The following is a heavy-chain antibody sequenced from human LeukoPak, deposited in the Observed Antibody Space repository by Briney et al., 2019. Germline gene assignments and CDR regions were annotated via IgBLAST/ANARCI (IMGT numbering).Heavy chain of an antibody. CDR3: AGVGDCSSTSCYANYYYYGMDV. Sequence: GGSLRLSCAASGFIFSGYGMHWVRQAPGKGLEWVALISHDGSTKHYADSVKGRFTISRDNAKNSLYLQMNSLRAEDTAVYYCAGVGDCSSTSCYANYYYYGMDVWGQGTTVTVSS. CDR1: GFIFSGYG. J-gene: IGHJ6*02. CDR2: ISHDGSTK. V-gene: IGHV3-30*03. D-gene: IGHD2-2*01.